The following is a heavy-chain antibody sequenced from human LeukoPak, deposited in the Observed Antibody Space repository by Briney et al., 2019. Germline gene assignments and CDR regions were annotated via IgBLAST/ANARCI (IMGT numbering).Heavy chain of an antibody. CDR1: GFTFDSYA. D-gene: IGHD3-16*01. J-gene: IGHJ4*02. CDR2: ISGSDGNT. Sequence: GGSLRLSCAASGFTFDSYAMSWVRQAPGKGLEWVSSISGSDGNTYYADSVKGRFTISRDNSRNLLFLQMNSLRAGDTAVYYCARGLRLSLNYFDYWGQGTLVTVCS. CDR3: ARGLRLSLNYFDY. V-gene: IGHV3-23*01.